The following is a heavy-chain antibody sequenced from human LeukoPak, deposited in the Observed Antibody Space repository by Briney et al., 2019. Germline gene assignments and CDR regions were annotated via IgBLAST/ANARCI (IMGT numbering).Heavy chain of an antibody. CDR1: GGSISSYS. Sequence: SETLSLTCTVSGGSISSYSWSWIRQPPGRGLEWIGYIYYSGSTNYNPSLKSRVTISVDTSKNQFSLKLSSVTAADTAGYYCARHVGDSNWFDPWGQGTLVTVSS. D-gene: IGHD1-26*01. V-gene: IGHV4-59*08. J-gene: IGHJ5*02. CDR3: ARHVGDSNWFDP. CDR2: IYYSGST.